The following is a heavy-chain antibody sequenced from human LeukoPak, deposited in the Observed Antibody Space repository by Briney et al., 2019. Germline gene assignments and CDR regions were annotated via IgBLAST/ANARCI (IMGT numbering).Heavy chain of an antibody. CDR2: IGGSGDFT. CDR1: GFTFNTYG. D-gene: IGHD3-10*01. V-gene: IGHV3-23*01. J-gene: IGHJ4*02. Sequence: GGSLRLSCAASGFTFNTYGMHWVRQAPGKGLEWVSAIGGSGDFTYYAEYVRGRFTISRDNSKKTLYLQMNSLRAEDTAVYYCAKADRGWGVITKDWGQGTLVTVSS. CDR3: AKADRGWGVITKD.